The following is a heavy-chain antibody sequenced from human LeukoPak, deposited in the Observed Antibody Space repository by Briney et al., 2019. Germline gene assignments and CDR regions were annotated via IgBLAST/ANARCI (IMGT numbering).Heavy chain of an antibody. V-gene: IGHV4-34*01. J-gene: IGHJ4*02. CDR2: INHSGST. Sequence: PSETLSLTCAVYGGSFSGYYWSWIRQPPGKGLEWIGEINHSGSTNYNPSLKSRVTISVDTSKNQFSLKLSSVTAADTAVYYCARDSLHYYYGSGSYYNGFDYWGQGTLVTVSS. D-gene: IGHD3-10*01. CDR3: ARDSLHYYYGSGSYYNGFDY. CDR1: GGSFSGYY.